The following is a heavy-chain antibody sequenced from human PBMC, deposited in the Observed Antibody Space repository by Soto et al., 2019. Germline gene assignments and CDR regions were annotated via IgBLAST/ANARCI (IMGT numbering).Heavy chain of an antibody. V-gene: IGHV1-69*13. CDR3: ASGPAIEAPDY. J-gene: IGHJ4*02. CDR2: IIPIFGTT. CDR1: GGTFSSYA. Sequence: SVKVSCKASGGTFSSYAISWVRQAPGQGLEWMGGIIPIFGTTNYAQKFQGRVTITADESTSTAYMELSSLRSEDTAVYYCASGPAIEAPDYWGQGTLVTVSS.